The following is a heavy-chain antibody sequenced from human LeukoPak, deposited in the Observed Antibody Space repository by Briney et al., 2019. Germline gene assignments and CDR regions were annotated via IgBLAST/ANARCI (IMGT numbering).Heavy chain of an antibody. J-gene: IGHJ4*02. CDR1: GFTFSSYT. CDR2: ISYDGNNK. Sequence: GGSLRLSCAASGFTFSSYTIRWVRQAPGKGLEWSAVISYDGNNKYHADSVKGRFTISRDNSKNTLYLQMNSLRPEDTAVYYCASAGYSSAWGNGAFDYWGQGTLVTVSS. V-gene: IGHV3-30*17. D-gene: IGHD6-19*01. CDR3: ASAGYSSAWGNGAFDY.